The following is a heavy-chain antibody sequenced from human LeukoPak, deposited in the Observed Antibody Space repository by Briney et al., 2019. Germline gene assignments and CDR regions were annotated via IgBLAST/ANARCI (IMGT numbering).Heavy chain of an antibody. CDR1: GFTVSSNY. Sequence: PGGSLRLSCAASGFTVSSNYMSWVRQAPGKGLEWVSFIDTSGSYIYYGDSVKGRVTISRDNAKNSLYLQMNGLRAEDTAVYYCARGRSITLLRGVAMSDGFDVWGQGAMVTVSS. V-gene: IGHV3-21*01. D-gene: IGHD3-10*01. CDR2: IDTSGSYI. CDR3: ARGRSITLLRGVAMSDGFDV. J-gene: IGHJ3*01.